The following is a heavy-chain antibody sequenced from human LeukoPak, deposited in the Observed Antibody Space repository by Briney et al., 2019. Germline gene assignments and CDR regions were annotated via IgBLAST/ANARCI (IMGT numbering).Heavy chain of an antibody. D-gene: IGHD3-9*01. J-gene: IGHJ5*02. CDR2: IIPIFGIA. CDR3: ARYKIEFDWLAAFDP. CDR1: GGTFSSYA. Sequence: SVKVSCKASGGTFSSYAISWVRQAPGQGLEWMGRIIPIFGIANYAQKFQGRVTITADKSTSTAYMELSSLRSEDTAVYCCARYKIEFDWLAAFDPWGQGTLVTVSS. V-gene: IGHV1-69*04.